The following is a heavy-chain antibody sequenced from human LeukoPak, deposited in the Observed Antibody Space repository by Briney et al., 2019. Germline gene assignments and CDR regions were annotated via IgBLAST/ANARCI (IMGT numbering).Heavy chain of an antibody. CDR3: ATNRQIMILGVVIMPAFDI. D-gene: IGHD3-3*01. CDR2: FDVEDGEI. J-gene: IGHJ3*02. Sequence: ASVKVSCKVSGYTLTQLSVHWVRQGPGKGLEWMGGFDVEDGEIIYAQKFQGRVTMTEDTSTDTAYMELSSLRSEDTAVYYCATNRQIMILGVVIMPAFDIWGQGTMVTVSS. V-gene: IGHV1-24*01. CDR1: GYTLTQLS.